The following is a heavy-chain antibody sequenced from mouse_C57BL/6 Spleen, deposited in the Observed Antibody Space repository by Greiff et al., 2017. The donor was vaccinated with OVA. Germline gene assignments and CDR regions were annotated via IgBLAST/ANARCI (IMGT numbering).Heavy chain of an antibody. CDR2: IYPRSGNT. J-gene: IGHJ4*01. Sequence: QVQLQQSGAELARPGASVKLSCKASGYTFTSYGISWVKQRTGQGLEWIGEIYPRSGNTYYNEKFKGKATLTADKSSSTADMELRSLTSEDSAVYFCARSPNYYGSRDYAMDYWGQGTSVTVSS. CDR3: ARSPNYYGSRDYAMDY. CDR1: GYTFTSYG. D-gene: IGHD1-1*01. V-gene: IGHV1-81*01.